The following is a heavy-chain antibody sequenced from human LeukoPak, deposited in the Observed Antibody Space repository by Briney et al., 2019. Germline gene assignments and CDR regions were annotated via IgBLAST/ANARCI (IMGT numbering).Heavy chain of an antibody. J-gene: IGHJ5*02. CDR3: ARQYSSSWLPNWFDP. V-gene: IGHV4-34*01. D-gene: IGHD6-13*01. CDR2: IYYSGST. CDR1: GGSFSGYY. Sequence: SETLSLTCAVYGGSFSGYYWGWIRQPPGKGLEWIGSIYYSGSTYYNPSLKSRVTISVDTSKNQFSLKLSSVTAADTAVYYCARQYSSSWLPNWFDPWGQGILVTVSS.